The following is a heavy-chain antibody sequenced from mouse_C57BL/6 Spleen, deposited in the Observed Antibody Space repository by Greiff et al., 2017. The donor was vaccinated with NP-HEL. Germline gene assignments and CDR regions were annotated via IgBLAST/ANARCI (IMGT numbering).Heavy chain of an antibody. J-gene: IGHJ3*01. Sequence: VQLQQSGAELVRPGASVKLSCTASGFNIKDDYMHWVKQRPEQGLEWIGWIDPENGDTEYASKFQGKATITADTSSNTAYLQLSSLTSEDTAVYYCTTEATVHYSGFAYWGQGTLVTVSA. CDR3: TTEATVHYSGFAY. D-gene: IGHD1-2*01. CDR2: IDPENGDT. V-gene: IGHV14-4*01. CDR1: GFNIKDDY.